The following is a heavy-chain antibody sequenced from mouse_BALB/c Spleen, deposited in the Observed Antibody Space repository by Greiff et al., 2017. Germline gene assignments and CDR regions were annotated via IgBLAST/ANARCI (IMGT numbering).Heavy chain of an antibody. CDR2: IYPGNSDT. Sequence: EVKLVESGTVLARPGASVKMSCKASGYSFTSYWMHWVKQRPGQGLEWIGAIYPGNSDTSYNQKFKGKAKLTAVTSASTAYMELSSLTNEDSAVYYCTRSGVTTVVDYAMDYWGQGTSVTVSS. D-gene: IGHD1-1*01. V-gene: IGHV1-5*01. J-gene: IGHJ4*01. CDR3: TRSGVTTVVDYAMDY. CDR1: GYSFTSYW.